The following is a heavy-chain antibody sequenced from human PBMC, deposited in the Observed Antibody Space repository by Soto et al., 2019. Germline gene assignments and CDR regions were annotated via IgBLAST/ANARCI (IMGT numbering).Heavy chain of an antibody. CDR1: GGSINDFY. D-gene: IGHD5-18*01. CDR3: ARVGGVDTAMDVEYYFDY. Sequence: SETLSLTCTVSGGSINDFYWSWIRQPPGKGLEWIGYIYYSGSTDYNPSLKGRVTISVDTSKNQFSLKLRSVTAADTAVYYCARVGGVDTAMDVEYYFDYWGQGTLVTVS. V-gene: IGHV4-59*01. CDR2: IYYSGST. J-gene: IGHJ4*02.